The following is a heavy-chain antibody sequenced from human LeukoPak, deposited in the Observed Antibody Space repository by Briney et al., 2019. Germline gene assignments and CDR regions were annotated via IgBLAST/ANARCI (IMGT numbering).Heavy chain of an antibody. CDR3: APSKYYCPDPYYQYYMDV. V-gene: IGHV4-38-2*01. D-gene: IGHD3-10*01. Sequence: SETLSLTCAVSGFSISSGYYWGWIRQPPGKGLEWIGSIYHRGTTYYNPSLKSRVSISVDTSKNQFSLKLSSVTAADTALYYCAPSKYYCPDPYYQYYMDVWGKGTTGTVSS. J-gene: IGHJ6*03. CDR2: IYHRGTT. CDR1: GFSISSGYY.